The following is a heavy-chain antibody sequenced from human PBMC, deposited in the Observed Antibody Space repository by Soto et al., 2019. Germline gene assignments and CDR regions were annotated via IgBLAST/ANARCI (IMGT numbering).Heavy chain of an antibody. CDR2: ISAYTGNT. CDR1: GYTFTSYG. J-gene: IGHJ3*02. D-gene: IGHD3-3*01. CDR3: AKELYDFWSGYHLSAFDI. Sequence: GASVKVSCKASGYTFTSYGISWVRQAPGQGLEWMGWISAYTGNTNYAQKLQGRVTMTTDTSTNTAYMELRSLRSDDTAVYYCAKELYDFWSGYHLSAFDIWSQGTMVT. V-gene: IGHV1-18*04.